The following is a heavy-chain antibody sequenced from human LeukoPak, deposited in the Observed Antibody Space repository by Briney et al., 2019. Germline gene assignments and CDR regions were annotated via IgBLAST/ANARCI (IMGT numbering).Heavy chain of an antibody. CDR1: GYSFTSYW. D-gene: IGHD3-22*01. CDR3: ARSTYYYDSSGYYPLPDY. V-gene: IGHV5-51*01. CDR2: IYPGDSDT. J-gene: IGHJ4*02. Sequence: GESLKISCKGSGYSFTSYWIGWVRQMPGKGLEWMGIIYPGDSDTRYSPSFQGQVTTSADKSISTAYLQWSSLKASDTAMYYCARSTYYYDSSGYYPLPDYWGQGTLVTVSS.